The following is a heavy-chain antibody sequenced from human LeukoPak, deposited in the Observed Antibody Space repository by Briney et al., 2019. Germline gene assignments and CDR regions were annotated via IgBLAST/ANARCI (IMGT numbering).Heavy chain of an antibody. CDR3: ARLPVRHYVWWSYT. CDR2: IIPIFGTA. V-gene: IGHV1-69*05. CDR1: GGTYSSYA. Sequence: SVKVSCKASGGTYSSYAISWVRQAPGQGLEWMGGIIPIFGTANYAQKFQGRVTITTDESTSTAYMELSSLRSEDTAVYYCARLPVRHYVWWSYTWGQGTLVTVSS. D-gene: IGHD3-16*01. J-gene: IGHJ5*02.